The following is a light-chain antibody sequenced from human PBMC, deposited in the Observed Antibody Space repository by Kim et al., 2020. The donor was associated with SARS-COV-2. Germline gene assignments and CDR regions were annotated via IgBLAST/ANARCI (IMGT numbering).Light chain of an antibody. V-gene: IGKV3-20*01. CDR1: QSVSSTS. CDR3: QQYGSSPPYT. CDR2: GAS. Sequence: PGERATLSCRASQSVSSTSLAWYQQKPGQAPRLLIYGASSRATGIPDRFSGSGSGTDFTLTISRLEPEDFAVYYCQQYGSSPPYTFGQGTKLEI. J-gene: IGKJ2*01.